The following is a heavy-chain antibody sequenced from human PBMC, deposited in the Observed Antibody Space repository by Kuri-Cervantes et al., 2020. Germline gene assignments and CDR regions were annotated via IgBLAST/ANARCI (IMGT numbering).Heavy chain of an antibody. CDR3: ARDSELAVASTFGY. D-gene: IGHD6-19*01. CDR2: IIPILGIA. CDR1: GGTFSSYT. V-gene: IGHV1-69*04. Sequence: SVKVSCKASGGTFSSYTISWVRQAPGQGLEWMGRIIPILGIANYAQKFQGRVTITADKSTSTAYMELSSLRSEDTAVYYCARDSELAVASTFGYWGQGTLVTVSS. J-gene: IGHJ4*02.